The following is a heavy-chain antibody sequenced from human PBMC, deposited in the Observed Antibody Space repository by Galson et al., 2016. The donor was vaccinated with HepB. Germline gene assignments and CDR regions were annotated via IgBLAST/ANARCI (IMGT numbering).Heavy chain of an antibody. CDR1: GFTFSRYS. CDR2: ISSGSTYI. CDR3: ARGPSDSDFGSYFDS. J-gene: IGHJ5*01. Sequence: SLRLSCAASGFTFSRYSMNWVRQAPGRGLEWAASISSGSTYIDYVDPVKGRFTVSRDNAKNSLYLQMISLRDEDTAVYFCARGPSDSDFGSYFDSWGQGALVTVSS. V-gene: IGHV3-21*03. D-gene: IGHD3-3*01.